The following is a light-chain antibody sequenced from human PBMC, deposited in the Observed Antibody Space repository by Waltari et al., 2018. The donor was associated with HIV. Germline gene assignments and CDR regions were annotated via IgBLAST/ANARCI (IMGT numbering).Light chain of an antibody. V-gene: IGKV1-39*01. Sequence: DIQMTQPPPSLSPAIGGPITITCRASQTIDNYLNWYQYKPGQVPKLLIYLASTLNTGVPSRFSGGGSGTSFSLTVSGVQAEDLATYFCQQTYSPPRTFGQGTRLE. CDR3: QQTYSPPRT. CDR2: LAS. CDR1: QTIDNY. J-gene: IGKJ5*01.